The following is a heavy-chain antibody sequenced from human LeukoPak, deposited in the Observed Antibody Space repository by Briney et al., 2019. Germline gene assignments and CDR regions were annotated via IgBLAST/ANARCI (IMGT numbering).Heavy chain of an antibody. CDR1: GFTFSSYS. Sequence: GGSLRLSCAASGFTFSSYSMNWVRQAPGKGLEWVSYISSSGSAIYYADSVKGRFTISRDNAKNSLYLQMNSLRAEDTAVYYCARVVNSYGPVDYWGQGTLVTVSS. CDR2: ISSSGSAI. V-gene: IGHV3-48*04. CDR3: ARVVNSYGPVDY. D-gene: IGHD5-18*01. J-gene: IGHJ4*02.